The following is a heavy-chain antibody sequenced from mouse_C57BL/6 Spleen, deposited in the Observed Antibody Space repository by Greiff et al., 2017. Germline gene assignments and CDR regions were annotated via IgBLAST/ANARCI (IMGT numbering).Heavy chain of an antibody. D-gene: IGHD1-1*01. CDR3: ARPNYGSSRYWYFDV. CDR1: GYSFTDYN. V-gene: IGHV1-39*01. J-gene: IGHJ1*03. CDR2: INPNYGTT. Sequence: QLQESGPELVKPGASVKISCKASGYSFTDYNMNWVKQSNGKSLEWIGVINPNYGTTSYNQKFKGKATLTVDQSSSTAYMQLNSLTTADSAVYYCARPNYGSSRYWYFDVWGTGTTVTVSS.